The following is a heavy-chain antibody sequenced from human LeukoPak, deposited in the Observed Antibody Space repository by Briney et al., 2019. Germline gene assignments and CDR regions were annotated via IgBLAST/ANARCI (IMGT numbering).Heavy chain of an antibody. D-gene: IGHD5-12*01. J-gene: IGHJ4*02. CDR3: ARDPSGYDTLDY. CDR1: GVTFSSYG. Sequence: GGSLRLSCAASGVTFSSYGMHWVRQAPSKGLEWVAVIWCDGSNKYYADSVKGRFTISRDNSKNTLYLQMNSLRAEDTAVYYCARDPSGYDTLDYWGQGTLVTVSS. CDR2: IWCDGSNK. V-gene: IGHV3-33*01.